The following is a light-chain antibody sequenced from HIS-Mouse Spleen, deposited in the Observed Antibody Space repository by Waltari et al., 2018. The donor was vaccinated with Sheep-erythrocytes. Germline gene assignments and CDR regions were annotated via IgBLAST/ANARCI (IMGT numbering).Light chain of an antibody. V-gene: IGLV3-10*01. J-gene: IGLJ1*01. CDR1: ALPKKY. CDR3: YSTDSSGNHRV. Sequence: SYQLTQPPSVSVSPGQTASISSADDALPKKYPCCYQQKSGQAPVLVIYEDSKRPSGIPERFSGSSSGTMATLTISGAQVEDEADYYCYSTDSSGNHRVFGTGTKVTVL. CDR2: EDS.